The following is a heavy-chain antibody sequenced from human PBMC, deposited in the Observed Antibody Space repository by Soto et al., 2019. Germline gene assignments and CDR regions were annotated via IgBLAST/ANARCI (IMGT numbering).Heavy chain of an antibody. D-gene: IGHD6-19*01. CDR1: GGSISSSSYY. V-gene: IGHV4-39*01. CDR3: ARQGGWYARRFDY. CDR2: IYYSGST. J-gene: IGHJ4*02. Sequence: SETLSLTCTVSGGSISSSSYYWGWIRQPPGRGLEWIGSIYYSGSTYYNPSLKSRVTISVDTSKNQFSLKLSSVTAADTAVYYCARQGGWYARRFDYWGQGTLVTVS.